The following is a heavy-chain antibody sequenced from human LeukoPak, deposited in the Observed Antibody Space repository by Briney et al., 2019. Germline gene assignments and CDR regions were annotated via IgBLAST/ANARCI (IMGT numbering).Heavy chain of an antibody. Sequence: QTGGSLRLSCAASGFSFSDYYMTWIRQAPGKGLEWVSYISSSGTYTNYADSVKGRFTISRGNAKNSLYLPMNSLSAEDTAIYYCARDKYNWNSPDPFFYYYGLDVWGQGTTVTVSS. CDR1: GFSFSDYY. V-gene: IGHV3-11*06. CDR3: ARDKYNWNSPDPFFYYYGLDV. D-gene: IGHD1-1*01. CDR2: ISSSGTYT. J-gene: IGHJ6*02.